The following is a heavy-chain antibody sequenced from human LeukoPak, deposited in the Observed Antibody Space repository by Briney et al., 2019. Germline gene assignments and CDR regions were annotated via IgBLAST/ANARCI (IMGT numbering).Heavy chain of an antibody. CDR1: GGPFSGYF. CDR3: ARKYYYNLGSFPIDF. Sequence: SETLSLTCAVSGGPFSGYFWSWIRQSSGKGLEWIGEIHNSGTTNYNPSLNSRVTISEDTSKNQFYLNLSSVTAADTAVYYCARKYYYNLGSFPIDFWGQGTLVTVSS. V-gene: IGHV4-34*01. D-gene: IGHD3-10*01. CDR2: IHNSGTT. J-gene: IGHJ4*02.